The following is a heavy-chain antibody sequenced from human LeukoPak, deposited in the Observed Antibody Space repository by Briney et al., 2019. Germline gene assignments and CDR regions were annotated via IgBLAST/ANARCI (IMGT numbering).Heavy chain of an antibody. V-gene: IGHV3-23*01. CDR1: GFTFSSYA. D-gene: IGHD6-19*01. CDR2: ISGSGGST. Sequence: GGSLRLSCTAPGFTFSSYAMSWVRQAPGKGLEWVSAISGSGGSTYYADSVKGRFTISRDNSKNTLYLQMNSLRAEDTAVYYCAKDDALGYSSGWYRGGGSWSYWGQGTLVTVSS. J-gene: IGHJ4*02. CDR3: AKDDALGYSSGWYRGGGSWSY.